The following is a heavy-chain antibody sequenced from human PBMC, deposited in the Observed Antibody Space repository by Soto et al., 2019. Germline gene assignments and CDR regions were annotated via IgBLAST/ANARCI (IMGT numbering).Heavy chain of an antibody. J-gene: IGHJ5*02. D-gene: IGHD6-6*01. Sequence: SQTLSLTCAISGDSVSSNSAAWNWIRQSPSRGLEWLGRTYYRSKWYSDYAVSLRGRITINPDTSKNQFSLQLNSVTPEATAVYYCSRGTVRIRARPENWFGPWGQGSIVSVS. CDR1: GDSVSSNSAA. CDR3: SRGTVRIRARPENWFGP. CDR2: TYYRSKWYS. V-gene: IGHV6-1*01.